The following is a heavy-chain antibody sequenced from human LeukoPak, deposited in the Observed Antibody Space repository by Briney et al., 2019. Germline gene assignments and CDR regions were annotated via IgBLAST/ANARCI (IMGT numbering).Heavy chain of an antibody. CDR3: ARDDPYCGGDCYAFDI. CDR1: GGSISSYY. V-gene: IGHV4-59*01. Sequence: SETLSLTCTVSGGSISSYYWIWIRQPPGKGLEWIGYIYYSGSTNYNPSLKSRVTISVDTSKNQFSLKLSSVTAADTAVYYCARDDPYCGGDCYAFDIWGQGTMVTVSS. CDR2: IYYSGST. D-gene: IGHD2-21*02. J-gene: IGHJ3*02.